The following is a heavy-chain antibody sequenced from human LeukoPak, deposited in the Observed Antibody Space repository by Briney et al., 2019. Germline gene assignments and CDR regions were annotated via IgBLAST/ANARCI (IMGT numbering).Heavy chain of an antibody. CDR2: ISSSGSST. CDR3: AKTLRKERNIVVVVAASGMDV. V-gene: IGHV3-23*01. D-gene: IGHD2-15*01. CDR1: GFTFSSYW. Sequence: AGSLRLSCAASGFTFSSYWMHWVRHAPGKGLEWVSAISSSGSSTYYADYVKGRFTISRDNSKNTLYLQMNSLRAEDTAVYYCAKTLRKERNIVVVVAASGMDVWGQGTTVTVSS. J-gene: IGHJ6*02.